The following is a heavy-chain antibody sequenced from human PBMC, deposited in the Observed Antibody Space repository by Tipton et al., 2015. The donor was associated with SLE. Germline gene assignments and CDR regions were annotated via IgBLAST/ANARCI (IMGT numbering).Heavy chain of an antibody. V-gene: IGHV3-20*04. CDR2: ITWNGGST. CDR3: PRRGYYDSSGPYWYFDL. Sequence: SLRLSCAASGFTFDDYGMSWGRQAPGKGLEWVSGITWNGGSTGYADSVKGRFTISRDNAKNSLYLQMNSLRAEDTAVYYCPRRGYYDSSGPYWYFDLWGRGTLVTVSS. J-gene: IGHJ2*01. D-gene: IGHD3-22*01. CDR1: GFTFDDYG.